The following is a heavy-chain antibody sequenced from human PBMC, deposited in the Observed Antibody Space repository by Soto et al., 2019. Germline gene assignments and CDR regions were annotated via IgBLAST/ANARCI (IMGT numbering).Heavy chain of an antibody. J-gene: IGHJ6*02. CDR3: ARVYYYYSSGYQDAYYYGMDV. Sequence: QVQLVESGGGVVQPGRSLRLSCAASGFTFSSYGMHWVRQAPGKGLEWVAVIWYDGSNKYYADSVKGRFTISRDNSKNTLYMQMNSLRADDTAVYYCARVYYYYSSGYQDAYYYGMDVWGQGTTVTVSS. D-gene: IGHD3-22*01. CDR1: GFTFSSYG. V-gene: IGHV3-33*01. CDR2: IWYDGSNK.